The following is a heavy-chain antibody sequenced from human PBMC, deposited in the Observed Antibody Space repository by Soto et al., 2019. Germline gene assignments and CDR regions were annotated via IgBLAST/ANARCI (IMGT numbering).Heavy chain of an antibody. D-gene: IGHD6-6*01. CDR1: GGSFSGYY. CDR2: INHSGST. Sequence: QVLLQQWGAGLLKPSETLSLTCAVYGGSFSGYYWTWIRQPPGKGLEWIGEINHSGSTNYNPALRSRVTISVATSMNQFSLKLSSVTAADTAVYFCAREGGQLVRFDYWGQGTLVTVSS. J-gene: IGHJ4*02. CDR3: AREGGQLVRFDY. V-gene: IGHV4-34*01.